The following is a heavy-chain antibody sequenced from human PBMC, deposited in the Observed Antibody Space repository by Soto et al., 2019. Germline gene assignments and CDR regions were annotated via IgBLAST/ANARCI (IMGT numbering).Heavy chain of an antibody. V-gene: IGHV3-23*01. CDR1: GFTFSTFG. J-gene: IGHJ4*02. CDR3: SRGWLQHDF. D-gene: IGHD5-12*01. Sequence: EVQLLESGGGLVQPGGSLRLSCAASGFTFSTFGMTWVRQPPGKGLEWVSGISGSGDSAYYADSVKGRLTISRDNSKNTLHLQMNGLRAEDAAVYYCSRGWLQHDFWGQGTLVTVSS. CDR2: ISGSGDSA.